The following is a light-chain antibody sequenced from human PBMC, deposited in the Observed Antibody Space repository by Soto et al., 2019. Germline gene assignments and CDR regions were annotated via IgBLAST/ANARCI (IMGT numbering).Light chain of an antibody. CDR2: GAS. Sequence: DIQMTQSPSSLSASVGDTVTITCRASQTIRSYLNWYQQKPGKAPKLLIYGASNLQIRVPSRFSGSGSGTDFTLTISSLQPEDFVIYYCQQSNSPPWTFGQGTKVEIK. J-gene: IGKJ1*01. CDR1: QTIRSY. CDR3: QQSNSPPWT. V-gene: IGKV1-39*01.